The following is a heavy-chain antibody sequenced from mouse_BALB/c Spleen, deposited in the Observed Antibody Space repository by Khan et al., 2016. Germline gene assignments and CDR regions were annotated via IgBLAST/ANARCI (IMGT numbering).Heavy chain of an antibody. CDR2: ISYSGST. V-gene: IGHV3-8*02. Sequence: EVQLQESGPSLVKPSQTPYLTCSVTGDSITSGYWNWIRKFPGNKLEYMGYISYSGSTYYNPSLKSRISITRDTSKSKYYLQLKSVTTEDTATYKCAGYYGHCFDYWGQGTTLTVSS. CDR3: AGYYGHCFDY. CDR1: GDSITSGY. J-gene: IGHJ2*01. D-gene: IGHD1-1*02.